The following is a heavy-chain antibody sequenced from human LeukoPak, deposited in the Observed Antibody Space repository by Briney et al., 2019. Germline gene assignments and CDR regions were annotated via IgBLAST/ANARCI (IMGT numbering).Heavy chain of an antibody. CDR1: GFTFSDYY. J-gene: IGHJ4*01. CDR3: AKGNVIVVVDYI. V-gene: IGHV3-11*05. D-gene: IGHD3-22*01. CDR2: ISDSSSYT. Sequence: GGSLRLSCAASGFTFSDYYMSWIRQAPGKGLEWVSYISDSSSYTDYADSVQGRFTISRDNSKNSLYLQMNSLRAEGTAIYYCAKGNVIVVVDYIGGHESLVTVSS.